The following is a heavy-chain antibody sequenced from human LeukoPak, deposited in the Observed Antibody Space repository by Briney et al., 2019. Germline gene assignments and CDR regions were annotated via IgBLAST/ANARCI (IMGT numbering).Heavy chain of an antibody. D-gene: IGHD6-19*01. V-gene: IGHV3-30*04. CDR3: ARDLYISGWHGGAFDI. Sequence: SLRLSCAASGFTFSSYAMHWVRQAPGKGLEWVAVISYDGSNKYYADSVKGRFTISRDNSKNTLYLQMNSLRAEDTAVYYCARDLYISGWHGGAFDIWGQGTMVTVSS. J-gene: IGHJ3*02. CDR2: ISYDGSNK. CDR1: GFTFSSYA.